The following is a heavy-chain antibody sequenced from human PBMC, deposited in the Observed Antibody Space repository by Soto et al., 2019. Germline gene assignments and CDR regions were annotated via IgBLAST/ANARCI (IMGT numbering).Heavy chain of an antibody. CDR2: IFHSGST. CDR3: ARVYSGSYSDS. CDR1: GASIRSNNR. D-gene: IGHD1-26*01. Sequence: QVQLQESGPGLVKPSGTLSLTCAVSGASIRSNNRWSWVRQPPGKGLEWIGEIFHSGSTNYNPSPKPRITISVDMSTNHLSLTLSSVTPADTAVYYCARVYSGSYSDSWGRGTLVTVSS. V-gene: IGHV4-4*02. J-gene: IGHJ4*02.